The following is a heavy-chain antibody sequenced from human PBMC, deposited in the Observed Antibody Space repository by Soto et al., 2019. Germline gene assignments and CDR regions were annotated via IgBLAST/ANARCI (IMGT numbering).Heavy chain of an antibody. CDR3: AKDYGGSFSDY. CDR2: ITGSGGRT. Sequence: EVQLLQSGGGLVQPGGSLRLSCAASGFTFTSYDMSWVRQAPGKGLEWVSAITGSGGRTYYAASVKGRFTISRDNSKNTLYLQMHSLRAEDTAVYYCAKDYGGSFSDYWGQGTLVTVSS. CDR1: GFTFTSYD. D-gene: IGHD4-17*01. V-gene: IGHV3-23*01. J-gene: IGHJ4*02.